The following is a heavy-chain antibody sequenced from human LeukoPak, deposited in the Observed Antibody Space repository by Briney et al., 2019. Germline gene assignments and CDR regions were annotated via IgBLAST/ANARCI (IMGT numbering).Heavy chain of an antibody. V-gene: IGHV3-23*01. CDR3: AKDQDLWYY. D-gene: IGHD3-10*01. CDR1: GFTFSSYA. J-gene: IGHJ4*02. Sequence: GGSLRLSCAASGFTFSSYAMSWVGQAPGKGVEGVSAISGSGGSTYYADSVKGRFTISRDNSKNTLYLQMNSLRAEDTAVYYCAKDQDLWYYWGQGTLVSVSS. CDR2: ISGSGGST.